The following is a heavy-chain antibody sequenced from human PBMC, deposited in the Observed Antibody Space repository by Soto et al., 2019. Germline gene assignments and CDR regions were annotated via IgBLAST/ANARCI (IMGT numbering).Heavy chain of an antibody. J-gene: IGHJ4*02. CDR1: GFSLSAYG. V-gene: IGHV3-33*01. CDR2: IWDDGKNR. D-gene: IGHD3-10*01. CDR3: ARDRELGRTSPYFDF. Sequence: QVQLVESGGGVVQPGRSLRLSCAASGFSLSAYGIHWVRQAPGKGLEWVAVIWDDGKNRRYGDSVRGRFTVSSDNSKTTVFLQMDSLRVEDTDVYYCARDRELGRTSPYFDFWGQGTLVTVSS.